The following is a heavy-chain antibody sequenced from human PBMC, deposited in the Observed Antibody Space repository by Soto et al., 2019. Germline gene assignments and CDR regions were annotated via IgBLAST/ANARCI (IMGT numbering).Heavy chain of an antibody. Sequence: SETLSLTCTVSGGSISSYYWSWIRQPPGKGLEWIGYIYYSGSTNYNPSLKSRVTISVDTSKNQFSLKLSSVTAADTAVYYCARSVGQFFDYWGQGTLVTVSS. CDR3: ARSVGQFFDY. CDR2: IYYSGST. J-gene: IGHJ4*02. CDR1: GGSISSYY. V-gene: IGHV4-59*01.